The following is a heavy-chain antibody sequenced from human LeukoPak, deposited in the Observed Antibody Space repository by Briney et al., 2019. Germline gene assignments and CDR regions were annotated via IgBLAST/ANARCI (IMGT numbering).Heavy chain of an antibody. CDR3: ARVEYSSSGDYFDY. CDR2: MNPNSGNT. V-gene: IGHV1-8*01. Sequence: ASVKVSCKASGYTFTSYDINWVRQAPGQGLEWMGWMNPNSGNTGYAQKFQGRVTMTRNTSISTAYMELSSLRSEDTAVYYCARVEYSSSGDYFDYWGQGTLVTVSS. D-gene: IGHD6-6*01. CDR1: GYTFTSYD. J-gene: IGHJ4*02.